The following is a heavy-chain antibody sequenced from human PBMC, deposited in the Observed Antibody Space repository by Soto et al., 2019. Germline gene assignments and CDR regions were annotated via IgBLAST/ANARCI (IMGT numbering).Heavy chain of an antibody. CDR3: ATNPIAAAGTGRVD. CDR2: ISGSGGST. CDR1: GFTFSSYA. J-gene: IGHJ4*02. D-gene: IGHD6-13*01. Sequence: PGGSLRLSCAASGFTFSSYAMSWVRQAPGKGLEWVSAISGSGGSTYYADSVKGRFTISRDNSKNTLYLQMNSLRAEDAAVYYCATNPIAAAGTGRVDWGQGTLVTVSS. V-gene: IGHV3-23*01.